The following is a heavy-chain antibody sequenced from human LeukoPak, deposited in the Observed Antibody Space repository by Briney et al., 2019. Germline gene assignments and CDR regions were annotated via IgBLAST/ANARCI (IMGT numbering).Heavy chain of an antibody. CDR1: GFTFSSYE. Sequence: PGGSLRLSCAASGFTFSSYEMNWVRQAPGKGLEWVSYISSSGSTIYYADSVKGRFTISRDSAKNSLYLQMNSLRAEDTAAYYCARSAEWELLHFDYWGQGTLVTVSS. D-gene: IGHD1-26*01. CDR3: ARSAEWELLHFDY. J-gene: IGHJ4*02. V-gene: IGHV3-48*03. CDR2: ISSSGSTI.